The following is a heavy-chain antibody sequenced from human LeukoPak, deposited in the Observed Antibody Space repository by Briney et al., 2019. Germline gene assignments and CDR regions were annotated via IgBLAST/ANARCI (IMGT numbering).Heavy chain of an antibody. CDR1: GFTPSDYY. CDR2: ISSSSSYT. V-gene: IGHV3-11*06. CDR3: AREGGEVQGYFDY. Sequence: GGSLRLSCAASGFTPSDYYMSWIRQAPGQGLEWVSYISSSSSYTNYADSVKGRFTISRDNANNSLYPQMNSLRAEDTAVYYCAREGGEVQGYFDYWGQGTLVTVSS. D-gene: IGHD1-26*01. J-gene: IGHJ4*02.